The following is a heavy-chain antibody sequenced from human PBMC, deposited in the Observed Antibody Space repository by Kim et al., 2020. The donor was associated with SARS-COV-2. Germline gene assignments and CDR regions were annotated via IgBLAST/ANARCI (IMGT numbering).Heavy chain of an antibody. CDR2: T. V-gene: IGHV4-39*01. J-gene: IGHJ4*02. Sequence: TYYNPSLKRRVPLSVDTSTNQFSLKLSSVTAADTAVYYCARHLAAATFDYWGQGTLVTVSS. CDR3: ARHLAAATFDY. D-gene: IGHD6-13*01.